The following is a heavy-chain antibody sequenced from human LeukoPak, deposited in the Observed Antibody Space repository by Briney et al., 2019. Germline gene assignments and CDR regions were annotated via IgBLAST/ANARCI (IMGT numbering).Heavy chain of an antibody. D-gene: IGHD5-24*01. CDR3: ARVEYYFDY. Sequence: GGSLRLSCEASGFNFRTYWMTWVRQAPGKGLEWVAIVKQDGSEKYYVDSVKGRFTISRDNAKNSLYLQMNSLRAKDTAVYYCARVEYYFDYWGQGTLVTVS. V-gene: IGHV3-7*04. CDR1: GFNFRTYW. CDR2: VKQDGSEK. J-gene: IGHJ4*02.